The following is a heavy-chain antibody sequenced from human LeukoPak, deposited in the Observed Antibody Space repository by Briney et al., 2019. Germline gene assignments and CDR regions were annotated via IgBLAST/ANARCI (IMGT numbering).Heavy chain of an antibody. CDR2: IYHSGST. Sequence: SETLSLTCTVSGGSVSSGGYYWSWIRQPPGKGLEWIGYIYHSGSTYYNPSLKSRVTISVDRSKNQFSLKLSSVTAADTAVYYCARGGIWPFDPWGQGTLVTVSS. D-gene: IGHD2-15*01. CDR1: GGSVSSGGYY. V-gene: IGHV4-30-2*01. CDR3: ARGGIWPFDP. J-gene: IGHJ5*02.